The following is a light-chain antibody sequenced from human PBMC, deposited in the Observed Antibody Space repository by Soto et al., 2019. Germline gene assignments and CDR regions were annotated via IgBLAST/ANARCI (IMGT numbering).Light chain of an antibody. CDR3: QQYGSSPGT. J-gene: IGKJ5*01. V-gene: IGKV3-20*01. Sequence: EIVLTQSPGTLSLSPGERATLSCRASQSVNNNYLAWYQQKPGQAPRLLIHGAAIRATGIPDRFSGSGSGADFTLTISRLEPDDFAVYYCQQYGSSPGTFGQGTRLEIK. CDR2: GAA. CDR1: QSVNNNY.